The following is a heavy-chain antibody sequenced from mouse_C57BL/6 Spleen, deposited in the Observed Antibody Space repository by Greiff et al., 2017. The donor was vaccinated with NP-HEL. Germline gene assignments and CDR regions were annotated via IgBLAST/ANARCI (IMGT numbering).Heavy chain of an antibody. D-gene: IGHD2-10*01. V-gene: IGHV1-80*01. Sequence: VQLQQSGAELVKPGASVKISCKASGYAFSSYWMNWVKQRTGKGLEWIGQIYPGDGDTNYNGKFKGKATLTADKSSSTAYMQLLSLTSEDFAGYYCAKSGLLPFDVWATGTTVTVSS. J-gene: IGHJ1*03. CDR2: IYPGDGDT. CDR1: GYAFSSYW. CDR3: AKSGLLPFDV.